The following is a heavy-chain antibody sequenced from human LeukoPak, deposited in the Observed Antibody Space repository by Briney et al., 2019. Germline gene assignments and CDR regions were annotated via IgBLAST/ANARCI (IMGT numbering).Heavy chain of an antibody. CDR1: GYTFTSYD. D-gene: IGHD3-3*01. CDR2: MNPNSGNT. Sequence: ASVKVPCKASGYTFTSYDINWVRQATGQGLEWMGWMNPNSGNTGYAQKFQGRVTMTRNTSISTAYMELSSLRSEDTAVYYCARGRVYDFWSGYRITYYYYGMDVWGQGTTVTVSS. V-gene: IGHV1-8*01. CDR3: ARGRVYDFWSGYRITYYYYGMDV. J-gene: IGHJ6*02.